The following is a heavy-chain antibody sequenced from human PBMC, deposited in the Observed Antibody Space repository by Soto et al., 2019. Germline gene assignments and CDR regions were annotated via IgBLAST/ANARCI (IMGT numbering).Heavy chain of an antibody. CDR2: INHSGST. CDR3: ARGYGSARWYYYYGMDV. V-gene: IGHV4-34*01. J-gene: IGHJ6*02. CDR1: GGSFGGYY. Sequence: SETLSLTCAVYGGSFGGYYWSWIRQPPGKGLEWIGEINHSGSTNYNPSLKSRVTISVDTSKNKFSLKLSSVTAADTAVYYCARGYGSARWYYYYGMDVWGQGTTVTVYS. D-gene: IGHD3-10*01.